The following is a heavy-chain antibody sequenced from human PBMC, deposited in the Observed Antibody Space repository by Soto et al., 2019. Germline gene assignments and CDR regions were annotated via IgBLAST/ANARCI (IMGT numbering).Heavy chain of an antibody. Sequence: EVQLVESGGGLVKPGGSLRLSCAASGFTFSSYSMNWVRQAPGKGLEWVSSISSSSSYIYYADSVKGRFTISRDNAKNSLYLQMNSLRAEDTAVYYCARDQEYYDILTGYRMYYYYGMDVWGQGTTVTVSS. CDR1: GFTFSSYS. D-gene: IGHD3-9*01. CDR3: ARDQEYYDILTGYRMYYYYGMDV. CDR2: ISSSSSYI. J-gene: IGHJ6*02. V-gene: IGHV3-21*01.